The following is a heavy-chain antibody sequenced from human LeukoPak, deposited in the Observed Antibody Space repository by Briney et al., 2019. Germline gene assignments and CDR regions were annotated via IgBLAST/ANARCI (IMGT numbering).Heavy chain of an antibody. Sequence: PGGSLRLSCAASGFIFSNYYMNWVRQTPGKGLEWLSYISSSSGTIYYADSVKGRFTISGDNAKNSLYLQMNSLRAEDTAVYYCARTLGYSYGYAVDYWGQGTLVTVSS. J-gene: IGHJ4*02. V-gene: IGHV3-48*01. CDR3: ARTLGYSYGYAVDY. CDR2: ISSSSGTI. D-gene: IGHD5-18*01. CDR1: GFIFSNYY.